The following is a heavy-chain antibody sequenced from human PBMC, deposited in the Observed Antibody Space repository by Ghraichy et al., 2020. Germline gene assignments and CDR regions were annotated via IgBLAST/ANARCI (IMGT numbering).Heavy chain of an antibody. CDR2: IIPIFGTA. V-gene: IGHV1-69*13. Sequence: SVKVSCKASGGTFSSYAISWVRQAPGQGLEWMGGIIPIFGTANYAQKFQGRVTITADESTSTAYMELSSLRSEDTAVYYCARGGSGWTDFDYWGQGTLVTVSS. CDR3: ARGGSGWTDFDY. J-gene: IGHJ4*02. D-gene: IGHD6-19*01. CDR1: GGTFSSYA.